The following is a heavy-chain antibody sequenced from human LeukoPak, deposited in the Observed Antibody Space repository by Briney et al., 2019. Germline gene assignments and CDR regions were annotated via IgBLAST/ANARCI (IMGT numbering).Heavy chain of an antibody. CDR2: ISYDGSNK. CDR3: AKEQQWLVPGY. J-gene: IGHJ4*02. CDR1: GFTFSSYG. D-gene: IGHD6-19*01. V-gene: IGHV3-30*18. Sequence: HPGRSLRLSCAASGFTFSSYGMHWVRQAPGKGLEWVAVISYDGSNKYYADSVKGRFTISRDNSKNTLYLQMNSLRAEDTAVYYCAKEQQWLVPGYWGQGTLVTVSS.